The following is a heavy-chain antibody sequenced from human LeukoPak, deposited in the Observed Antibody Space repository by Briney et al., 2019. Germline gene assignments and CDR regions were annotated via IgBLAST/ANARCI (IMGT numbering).Heavy chain of an antibody. Sequence: ASVKVSCKASGYTFTSYYMHWVRQAPGQGLEWMGIINPSGGSTSYAQKFQGRVTMTRDTSTSTVYMGLSSLRSEDTAVYYCARDYYDFWSGYFNWGQGTLVTVSS. CDR1: GYTFTSYY. J-gene: IGHJ4*02. CDR2: INPSGGST. CDR3: ARDYYDFWSGYFN. D-gene: IGHD3-3*01. V-gene: IGHV1-46*01.